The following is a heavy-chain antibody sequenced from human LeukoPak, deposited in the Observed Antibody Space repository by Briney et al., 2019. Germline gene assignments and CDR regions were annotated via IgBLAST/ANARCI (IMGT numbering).Heavy chain of an antibody. Sequence: PSETLSLTCAVYGGSFSGYYWSWIRQPPGKGLEWIGEINHSGSTNYNPSLKSRVTISVDTSKNQFSLKLSSVTAADTAVYYCARGRGRYCSGGSCFPIYYYYYYGMDVWGQGTTVTVSS. V-gene: IGHV4-34*01. J-gene: IGHJ6*02. CDR1: GGSFSGYY. CDR2: INHSGST. CDR3: ARGRGRYCSGGSCFPIYYYYYYGMDV. D-gene: IGHD2-15*01.